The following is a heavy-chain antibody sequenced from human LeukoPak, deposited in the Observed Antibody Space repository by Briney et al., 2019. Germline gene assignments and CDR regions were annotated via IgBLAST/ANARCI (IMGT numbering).Heavy chain of an antibody. J-gene: IGHJ5*02. V-gene: IGHV1-46*01. CDR2: INPSGGPA. D-gene: IGHD4-17*01. CDR1: GYTFTRYY. Sequence: ASVKVSCKSSGYTFTRYYIHWVRQAPGQGLEWMGIINPSGGPANYAQKNQGRVTMTRDTSTSTVYMELNSLKSEDTAVYYCARGPPTTMTNRYFGLFDPWGQGTSVTVSS. CDR3: ARGPPTTMTNRYFGLFDP.